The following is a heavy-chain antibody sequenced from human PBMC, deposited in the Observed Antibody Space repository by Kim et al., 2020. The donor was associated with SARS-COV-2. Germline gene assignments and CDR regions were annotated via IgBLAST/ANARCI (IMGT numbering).Heavy chain of an antibody. CDR1: GFTFSSYS. CDR2: ISSSSSTI. CDR3: ARDTIIDTAMVLYYFDY. J-gene: IGHJ4*02. V-gene: IGHV3-48*04. Sequence: GGSLRLSCAASGFTFSSYSMNWVRQAPGKGLEWVSYISSSSSTIYYADSVKGRFTISRDNAKNSLYLQMNSLRAEDTAVYYCARDTIIDTAMVLYYFDYWGQGTLVTVSS. D-gene: IGHD5-18*01.